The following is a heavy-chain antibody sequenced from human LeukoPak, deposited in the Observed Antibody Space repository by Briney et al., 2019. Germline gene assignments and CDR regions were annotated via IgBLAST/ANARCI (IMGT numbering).Heavy chain of an antibody. D-gene: IGHD3-10*01. CDR3: GREGGGVVRGVRGAFDI. V-gene: IGHV1-2*04. J-gene: IGHJ3*02. Sequence: GASVKVSCKASGYTFTGYHMHWVRQAPGQGLEWMGWINPNSGGTNYAQKFQGWVTMTRDTSISTAYMELSRLRSDDTAVYYCGREGGGVVRGVRGAFDIWGQGTMVTVSS. CDR1: GYTFTGYH. CDR2: INPNSGGT.